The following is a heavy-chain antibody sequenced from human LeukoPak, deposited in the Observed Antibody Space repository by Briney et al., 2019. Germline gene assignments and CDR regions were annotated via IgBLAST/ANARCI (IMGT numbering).Heavy chain of an antibody. CDR3: ARGRVAVAEFYY. Sequence: ASVKVPCKASGYTFTSYDINWVRQATGQGLEWMGWMNPNSGNTGYAQKFQGRVTMTRNTSISTAHMELSSLRSEDTAVYYCARGRVAVAEFYYWGQGTLVTVSS. D-gene: IGHD6-19*01. CDR1: GYTFTSYD. V-gene: IGHV1-8*01. J-gene: IGHJ4*02. CDR2: MNPNSGNT.